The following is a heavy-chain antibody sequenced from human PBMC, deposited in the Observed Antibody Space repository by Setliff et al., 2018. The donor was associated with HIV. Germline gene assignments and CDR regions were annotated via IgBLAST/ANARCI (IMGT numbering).Heavy chain of an antibody. Sequence: PGESLRLSCAASGFTFSSYTMNWVRQAPGKGLEWVSSISSDSTDIYYADSMKGRFTISRDNAKNSLYLQMSSLGAEDTAVYYCAREDVYYYDSEGYYLLEYWGQGTPVTVSS. J-gene: IGHJ4*02. D-gene: IGHD3-22*01. CDR2: ISSDSTDI. CDR1: GFTFSSYT. CDR3: AREDVYYYDSEGYYLLEY. V-gene: IGHV3-21*01.